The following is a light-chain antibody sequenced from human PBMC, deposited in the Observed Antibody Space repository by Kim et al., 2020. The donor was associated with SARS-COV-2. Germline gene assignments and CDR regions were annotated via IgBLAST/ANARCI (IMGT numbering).Light chain of an antibody. CDR1: QSISSW. CDR2: KAS. J-gene: IGKJ1*01. CDR3: QQYNSYWT. Sequence: DIQMTQSHSTLSASVGDRVTITCRASQSISSWLAWYQQKPGKAPKLLIYKASTLESGVPSRFSGSGSGTEFTLTISSLQPDDFATYYCQQYNSYWTFGQGTKVDIK. V-gene: IGKV1-5*03.